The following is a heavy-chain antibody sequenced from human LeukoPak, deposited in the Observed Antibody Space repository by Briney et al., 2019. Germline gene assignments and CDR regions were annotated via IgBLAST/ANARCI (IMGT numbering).Heavy chain of an antibody. CDR2: INANSGGT. J-gene: IGHJ4*02. D-gene: IGHD3-10*01. Sequence: ASVKVSCKASGYTFTGYYMHWVRQAPGQGLEWMGWINANSGGTNYAQKLQGRVTMTRDTSTSTAYMELSRLRSDDTAVYYCALSRSGSTFDYWGQGTLVTVSS. CDR3: ALSRSGSTFDY. V-gene: IGHV1-2*02. CDR1: GYTFTGYY.